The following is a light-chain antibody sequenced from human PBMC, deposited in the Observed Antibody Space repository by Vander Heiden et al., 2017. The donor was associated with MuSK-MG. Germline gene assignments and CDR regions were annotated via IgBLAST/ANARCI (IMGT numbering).Light chain of an antibody. V-gene: IGKV1-27*01. J-gene: IGKJ1*01. Sequence: DIQTTQSPSFLSASVGDRVNTTCRASQGISNNLAWYQQKPGKVPKLLIYVASTLQSGVPSQFSGSGSGTDFTLTISSLQPEDVATYYCQKYNNGPRTFGQGTKVEIK. CDR3: QKYNNGPRT. CDR2: VAS. CDR1: QGISNN.